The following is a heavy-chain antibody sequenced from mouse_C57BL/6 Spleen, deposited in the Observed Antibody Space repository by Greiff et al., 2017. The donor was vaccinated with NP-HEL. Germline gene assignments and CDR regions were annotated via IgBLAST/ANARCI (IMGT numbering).Heavy chain of an antibody. J-gene: IGHJ4*01. CDR1: GFTFSSYA. Sequence: EVQGVESGGGLVKPGGSLKLSCAASGFTFSSYAMSWVRQTPEKRLEWVATISDGGSYTYYPDNVKGRFTISRDNAKNNLYLQMSHLKSEDTAMYYCARDRADYDGYYYAMDYWGQGTSVTVAS. D-gene: IGHD2-4*01. CDR2: ISDGGSYT. CDR3: ARDRADYDGYYYAMDY. V-gene: IGHV5-4*01.